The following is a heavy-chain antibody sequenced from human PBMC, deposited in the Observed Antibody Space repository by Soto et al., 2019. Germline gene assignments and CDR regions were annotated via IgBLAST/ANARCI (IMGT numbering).Heavy chain of an antibody. CDR3: AKRPSIAARLTYYFDY. Sequence: GGSLRLSCAASGFTFSSYAMSWVRQAPGKGLEWVSAISGSGGSTYYADSVKGRFTISRDNSKNTLYLQMNSLRAEDTAVYYCAKRPSIAARLTYYFDYWGQGTLVTVSS. J-gene: IGHJ4*02. V-gene: IGHV3-23*01. D-gene: IGHD6-6*01. CDR2: ISGSGGST. CDR1: GFTFSSYA.